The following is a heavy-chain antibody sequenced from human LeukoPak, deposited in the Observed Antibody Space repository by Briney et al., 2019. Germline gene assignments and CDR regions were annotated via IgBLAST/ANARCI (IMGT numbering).Heavy chain of an antibody. V-gene: IGHV4-30-4*01. J-gene: IGHJ4*02. CDR3: ARYRKIVGATEFDY. CDR2: IYHSGST. CDR1: GGSISSGDYY. D-gene: IGHD1-26*01. Sequence: SETLSLTCTVSGGSISSGDYYWRWIRQPPGKGLEWIGYIYHSGSTYYNPSLKSRVTISVDTSKNQFSLKLSPVTAADTAVYYCARYRKIVGATEFDYWGQGTLVTVSS.